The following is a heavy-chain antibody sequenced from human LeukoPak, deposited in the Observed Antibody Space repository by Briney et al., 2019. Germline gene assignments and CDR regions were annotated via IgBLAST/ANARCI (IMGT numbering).Heavy chain of an antibody. J-gene: IGHJ6*03. D-gene: IGHD1-26*01. Sequence: GGSLRLSCAASGFTFSNYWMHWVRQAPGKGLEWLSRINSDGNGTNYADSVKGRITTSRDNGKNTLYLQMKSLRAEDTAVYYCAKGAGFEPAQKWAAYYYYMDVWGKGTTVTISS. CDR3: AKGAGFEPAQKWAAYYYYMDV. V-gene: IGHV3-74*01. CDR1: GFTFSNYW. CDR2: INSDGNGT.